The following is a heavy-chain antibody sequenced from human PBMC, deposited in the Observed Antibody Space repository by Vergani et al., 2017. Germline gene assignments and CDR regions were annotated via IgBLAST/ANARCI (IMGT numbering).Heavy chain of an antibody. D-gene: IGHD1-26*01. Sequence: EVQLLESGGGLVQPGGSLRLSCAASGFTFSSYAMSWVRQAPGKGLEWVSAISGSGGSTYYADSVKGRFTISRDNSKNPLYLQMNSLRAEDKAVYYCAKDWAGGSYYRPIDYWGQGTLVTVSS. CDR2: ISGSGGST. V-gene: IGHV3-23*01. CDR1: GFTFSSYA. CDR3: AKDWAGGSYYRPIDY. J-gene: IGHJ4*02.